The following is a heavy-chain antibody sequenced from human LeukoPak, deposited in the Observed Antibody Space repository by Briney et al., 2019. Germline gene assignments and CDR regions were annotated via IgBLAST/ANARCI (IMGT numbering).Heavy chain of an antibody. D-gene: IGHD2-8*01. CDR3: ARESCLNAVCYTGEGAFDI. CDR2: IYFDTKNI. CDR1: GFSFSSYG. J-gene: IGHJ3*02. V-gene: IGHV3-33*01. Sequence: GGSLRLSCAASGFSFSSYGLHWVRQAPGKGLEWVAVIYFDTKNIHYADSVKGRFTVSRDDSKNTLYLQMNSLRAEDTAVYYCARESCLNAVCYTGEGAFDIWGQGAMVTVSS.